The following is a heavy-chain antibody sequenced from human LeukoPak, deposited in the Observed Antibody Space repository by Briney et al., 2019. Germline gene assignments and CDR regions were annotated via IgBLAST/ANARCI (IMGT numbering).Heavy chain of an antibody. CDR1: GFTVSSNY. J-gene: IGHJ6*03. CDR3: ARTVTTRYYYYYYMDV. D-gene: IGHD4-11*01. V-gene: IGHV3-66*02. Sequence: GGSLRLSCAASGFTVSSNYMSWVRQAPGKGLEWVSVIYSGGSTYYADSVKGRFTISRDNSKNTRYLQMNSLRAEDTAVYYCARTVTTRYYYYYYMDVWGKGTTVTVSS. CDR2: IYSGGST.